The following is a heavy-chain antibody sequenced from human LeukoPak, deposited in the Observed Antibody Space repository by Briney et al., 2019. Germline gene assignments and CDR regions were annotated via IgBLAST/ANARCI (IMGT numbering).Heavy chain of an antibody. CDR2: INPNSGGT. CDR1: GYTFTGYY. Sequence: ASVKASCKASGYTFTGYYMHWVRQAPGQGLEWMGWINPNSGGTNYAQKFQGRAAMTRDTSISTAYMELSRLRSDDTAVYYCARDYGYCSGGSCDGVWFDPWGQGTLVTVSS. V-gene: IGHV1-2*02. CDR3: ARDYGYCSGGSCDGVWFDP. J-gene: IGHJ5*02. D-gene: IGHD2-15*01.